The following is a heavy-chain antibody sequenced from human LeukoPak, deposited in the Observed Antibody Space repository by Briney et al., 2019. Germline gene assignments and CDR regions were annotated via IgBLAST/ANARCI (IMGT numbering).Heavy chain of an antibody. CDR3: ARDLRQHVSYFDL. J-gene: IGHJ4*02. V-gene: IGHV3-23*01. CDR2: INGNGGSST. CDR1: GFTLSSYA. D-gene: IGHD6-6*01. Sequence: GGSLRLSCAASGFTLSSYATSWVRQAPGKGLEWVSGINGNGGSSTYYADSVKGRFTISRDNSKNILYLQMNSLRAEDMAVYYCARDLRQHVSYFDLWGQGTLVTVSS.